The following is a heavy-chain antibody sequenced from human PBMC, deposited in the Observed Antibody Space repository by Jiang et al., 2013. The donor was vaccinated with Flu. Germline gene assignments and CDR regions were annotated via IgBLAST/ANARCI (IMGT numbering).Heavy chain of an antibody. V-gene: IGHV5-51*01. Sequence: YWIGWVRQMPGKGLEWMGSXTLVTSDTRYSPSFQGQVTISADKSIRTAYLQWNSLKASDTAMYYCARLDGVGAPRWGQGTLVTVSS. J-gene: IGHJ4*02. CDR3: ARLDGVGAPR. CDR2: XTLVTSDT. D-gene: IGHD1-26*01. CDR1: YW.